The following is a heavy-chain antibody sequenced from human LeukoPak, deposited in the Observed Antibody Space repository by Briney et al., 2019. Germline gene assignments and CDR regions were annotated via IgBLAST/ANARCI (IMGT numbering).Heavy chain of an antibody. CDR2: ISACNGNT. J-gene: IGHJ4*02. D-gene: IGHD6-6*01. CDR1: GYTFTSYG. Sequence: ASVKVSCKASGYTFTSYGISWVRQAPGQGREWMGWISACNGNTNYAQKLQGRVTMTTDTSTSTAYMELRSLRSDDTAVYYCAASSIAALSSDYWGQGTLITVSS. V-gene: IGHV1-18*01. CDR3: AASSIAALSSDY.